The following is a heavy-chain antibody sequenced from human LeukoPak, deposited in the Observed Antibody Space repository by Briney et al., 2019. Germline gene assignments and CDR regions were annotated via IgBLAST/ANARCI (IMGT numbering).Heavy chain of an antibody. D-gene: IGHD3-22*01. CDR3: ARDPSVYYYDSSGYSPFDP. V-gene: IGHV1-18*01. Sequence: ASVKVSCKASGHTFTSYGISWVRQAPGQGLEWMGWISAYNGNTNYAQKLQGRVTMTTDTSTSTAYMELRSLRSDDTAVYYCARDPSVYYYDSSGYSPFDPWGQGTLVTVSS. CDR2: ISAYNGNT. CDR1: GHTFTSYG. J-gene: IGHJ5*02.